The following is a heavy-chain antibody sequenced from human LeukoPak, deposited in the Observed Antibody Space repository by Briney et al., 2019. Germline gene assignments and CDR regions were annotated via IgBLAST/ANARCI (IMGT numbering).Heavy chain of an antibody. V-gene: IGHV1-2*02. Sequence: GSVKVSCKASGYTFTKNFLHWVRQAPGQGLEWMGWINPNDGCTLYAQKFQGRVTMTTDTYIATAYMEMSTLTYDDTAVYYCARDDYGDLQYFENWGQGTVVTVSS. J-gene: IGHJ4*02. CDR2: INPNDGCT. CDR1: GYTFTKNF. CDR3: ARDDYGDLQYFEN. D-gene: IGHD4-17*01.